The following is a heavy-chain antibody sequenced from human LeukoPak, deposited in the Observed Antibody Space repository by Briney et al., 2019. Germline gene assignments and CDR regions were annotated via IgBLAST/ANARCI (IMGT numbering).Heavy chain of an antibody. D-gene: IGHD3-3*01. CDR3: TRVFGGYDVSDY. CDR2: IKKDGSQK. CDR1: GFTFSSFW. J-gene: IGHJ4*02. Sequence: PGGSLRLSCAASGFTFSSFWMSWVRQAPGKGLEWVANIKKDGSQKYYVDSVEGRFTISRDNAKNSLYLQMDSLRVDDTAVYYCTRVFGGYDVSDYWGQGTLVTVSS. V-gene: IGHV3-7*03.